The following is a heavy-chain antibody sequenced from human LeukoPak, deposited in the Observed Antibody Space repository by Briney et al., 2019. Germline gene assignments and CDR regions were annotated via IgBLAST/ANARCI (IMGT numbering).Heavy chain of an antibody. J-gene: IGHJ3*02. CDR3: ARHRRDGYISNAFDI. V-gene: IGHV4-39*01. CDR2: IYYSGST. Sequence: SETLSLTCTVSGASISSGSYYWGWIRQPPEKGLEWIGSIYYSGSTNYNPSLKSRVTISVDTSKNQFSLKLSSVTAADTAVYYCARHRRDGYISNAFDIWGQGTMVTVSS. CDR1: GASISSGSYY. D-gene: IGHD5-24*01.